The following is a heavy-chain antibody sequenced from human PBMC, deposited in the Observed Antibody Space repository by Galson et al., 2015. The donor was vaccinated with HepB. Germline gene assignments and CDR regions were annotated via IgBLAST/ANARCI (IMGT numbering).Heavy chain of an antibody. Sequence: SLRLSCAASGFTFSNYSMNWVRQAPGKGLEWVSSISSSSSYIYYADSVKGRFTISRDNAKNSLYLQMNSLRAEDTAVYYCASSAESKVTKADPWGQGTLVTVSS. D-gene: IGHD4-17*01. J-gene: IGHJ5*02. CDR1: GFTFSNYS. V-gene: IGHV3-21*01. CDR3: ASSAESKVTKADP. CDR2: ISSSSSYI.